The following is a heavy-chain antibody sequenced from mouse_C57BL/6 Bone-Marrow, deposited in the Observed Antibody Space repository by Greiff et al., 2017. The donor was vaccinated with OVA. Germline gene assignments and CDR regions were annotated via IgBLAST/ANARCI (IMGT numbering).Heavy chain of an antibody. CDR3: ARKDKVINTVVATNYYAMDY. V-gene: IGHV5-6*01. Sequence: EVHLVESGGDLVKPGGSLKLSCAASGFTFSSYGLSWVRQTPDKRLEWVATISSGGSYTYYPSSVKGRFTISTDNAKKTLYLQMSSLKSEDTAMYYCARKDKVINTVVATNYYAMDYWGQGTSVTGSS. D-gene: IGHD1-1*01. CDR2: ISSGGSYT. J-gene: IGHJ4*01. CDR1: GFTFSSYG.